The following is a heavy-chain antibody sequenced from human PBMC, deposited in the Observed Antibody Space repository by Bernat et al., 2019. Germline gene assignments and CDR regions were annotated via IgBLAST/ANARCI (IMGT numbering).Heavy chain of an antibody. CDR1: GYTFTSYA. CDR2: INAGNGNT. J-gene: IGHJ4*02. D-gene: IGHD3-3*02. V-gene: IGHV1-3*01. CDR3: ARGLSIARVPRLPPGY. Sequence: QVQLVQSGAEVTKPGASVKVSCKASGYTFTSYAMHWVRQAPGQRLEWMGWINAGNGNTKYSQKFQGRVTITRDTSASTAYMELSSLRSEDAAVYYCARGLSIARVPRLPPGYWGQGTLVTVSS.